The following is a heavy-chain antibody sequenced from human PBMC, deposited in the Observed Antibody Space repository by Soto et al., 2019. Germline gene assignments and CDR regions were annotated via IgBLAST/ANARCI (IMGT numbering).Heavy chain of an antibody. J-gene: IGHJ4*02. CDR3: ARDLGYCSGGSCYLYYFDY. V-gene: IGHV3-7*03. CDR1: GFTFSIYW. Sequence: EVQLVESGGGLVQPGGSLRLSCAASGFTFSIYWMSWVRQAPGKGLEWVANINQDGSEKYFVDSVKGRFTISRDNAKNSLYLQMNSLRAEDTAVYYCARDLGYCSGGSCYLYYFDYWGQGTLVTVSS. CDR2: INQDGSEK. D-gene: IGHD2-15*01.